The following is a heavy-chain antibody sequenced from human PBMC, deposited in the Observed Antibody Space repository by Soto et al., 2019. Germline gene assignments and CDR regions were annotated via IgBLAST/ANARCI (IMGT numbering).Heavy chain of an antibody. J-gene: IGHJ3*01. CDR3: ARPQGSGWRFNALDF. Sequence: SVKVSCKASGGTFGRNSINWVRQAPGQGLEWMGGIIPMFGTANHAQKFRDRIVITADESTNTAYLELNSLRYEDTAIYYCARPQGSGWRFNALDFWGQGTVVTVSS. D-gene: IGHD6-19*01. CDR2: IIPMFGTA. V-gene: IGHV1-69*13. CDR1: GGTFGRNS.